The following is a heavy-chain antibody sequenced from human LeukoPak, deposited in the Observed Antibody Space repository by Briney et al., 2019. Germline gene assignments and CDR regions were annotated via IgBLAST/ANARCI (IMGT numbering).Heavy chain of an antibody. CDR2: ISYDGSNT. CDR3: AKGRCSGGSCYSIPEFDY. Sequence: PGRSLRLSCAASGFTFSSYGIHWVRQAPGKGLEWVSFISYDGSNTYYADSVKGRFTISRDNSKTTLYLQMNSLRAEDTAVYYCAKGRCSGGSCYSIPEFDYGGQGTLVTVSS. V-gene: IGHV3-30*18. CDR1: GFTFSSYG. J-gene: IGHJ4*02. D-gene: IGHD2-15*01.